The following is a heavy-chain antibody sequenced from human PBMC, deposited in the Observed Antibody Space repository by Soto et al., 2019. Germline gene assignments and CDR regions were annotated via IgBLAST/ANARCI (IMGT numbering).Heavy chain of an antibody. CDR2: IIPILGIA. Sequence: SVKVSCKASGGTFSSYTISWVRQAPGQGLEWMGRIIPILGIANYAQKFQGRVTITADKSTSTAYMELSSLRSEDTAVYYCAGRPCAASAVVVIFNYWGQGTLVTVSS. V-gene: IGHV1-69*02. CDR3: AGRPCAASAVVVIFNY. D-gene: IGHD2-21*01. J-gene: IGHJ4*02. CDR1: GGTFSSYT.